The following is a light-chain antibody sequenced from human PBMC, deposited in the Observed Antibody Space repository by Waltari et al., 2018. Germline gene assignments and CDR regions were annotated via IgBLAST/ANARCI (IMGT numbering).Light chain of an antibody. J-gene: IGKJ1*01. CDR1: RRVGASF. CDR2: GTS. Sequence: ETVLTQSPVTLSLSPGETDTLSCRASRRVGASFLAWYHQRPGQSPRLLIYGTSTRATGIPDRFSGDGSGTDFTLIIRRLEPEDLGVYFCHQYDQTPWTFGQGTTVE. CDR3: HQYDQTPWT. V-gene: IGKV3-20*01.